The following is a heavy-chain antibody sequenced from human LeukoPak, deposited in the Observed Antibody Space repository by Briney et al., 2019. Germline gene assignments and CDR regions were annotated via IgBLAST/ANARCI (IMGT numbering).Heavy chain of an antibody. CDR3: ARLPGYYYGSGSYFTD. Sequence: GGSLRLSCAASGFTFSSYSMNWVRQAPGKGLEWVSSVSSSSSYIYYADSVKGRFTISRDNAKNSLYLQMNSLRAEDTVVYYCARLPGYYYGSGSYFTDWGQGTLVTVSS. CDR2: VSSSSSYI. D-gene: IGHD3-10*01. CDR1: GFTFSSYS. J-gene: IGHJ4*02. V-gene: IGHV3-21*01.